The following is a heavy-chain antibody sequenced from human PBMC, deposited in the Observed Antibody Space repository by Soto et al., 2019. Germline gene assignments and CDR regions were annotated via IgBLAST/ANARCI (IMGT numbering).Heavy chain of an antibody. CDR2: INHSGST. CDR3: ARGRVELLWFGELLRNDYYYYYGMDV. CDR1: GGSFSGYY. V-gene: IGHV4-34*01. Sequence: SETLSLTCAVYGGSFSGYYWSWIRQPPGKGLEWIGEINHSGSTNYNPSLKSRVTISVDTSKNQFSLKLSSVTAADTAVYYCARGRVELLWFGELLRNDYYYYYGMDVWGQGTTVTVSS. D-gene: IGHD3-10*01. J-gene: IGHJ6*02.